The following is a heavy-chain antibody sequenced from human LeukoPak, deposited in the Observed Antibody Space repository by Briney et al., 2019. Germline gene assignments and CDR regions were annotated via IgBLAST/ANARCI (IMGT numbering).Heavy chain of an antibody. J-gene: IGHJ4*02. D-gene: IGHD2-2*02. CDR3: ARGGLPAAIYYFDY. CDR2: IKQDGSEK. CDR1: GFTFSSYW. V-gene: IGHV3-7*01. Sequence: GGSLRLSCAASGFTFSSYWMSWVRQAPGKGLEWVANIKQDGSEKYYVDSVKGRFTISRDNAKNSLYLQMNSLRAEDTAVYYCARGGLPAAIYYFDYWGQGTLVTVSS.